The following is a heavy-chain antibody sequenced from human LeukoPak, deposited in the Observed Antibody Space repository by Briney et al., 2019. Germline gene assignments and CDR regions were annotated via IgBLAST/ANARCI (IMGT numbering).Heavy chain of an antibody. J-gene: IGHJ4*02. CDR1: GFTFSSYG. CDR3: ALLNDDYGLGGDFDY. V-gene: IGHV3-30*02. CDR2: IRYDGSNK. Sequence: GGSVRLSCAASGFTFSSYGMHWVRQAPGKGLEWVSFIRYDGSNKYYADSVKGRFTISRDNSKNTLYLQMNSLRAEDTAVYYCALLNDDYGLGGDFDYWGQGTLVTVSS. D-gene: IGHD4-17*01.